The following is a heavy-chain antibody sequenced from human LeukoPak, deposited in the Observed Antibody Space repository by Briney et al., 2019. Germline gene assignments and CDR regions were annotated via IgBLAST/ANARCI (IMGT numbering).Heavy chain of an antibody. CDR3: ARTRYYYGSRSYGAPYYFDY. J-gene: IGHJ4*02. Sequence: SETLSLTCTVSGGPISSNSYYWGWIRQPPGKGLEWIGSIYYSGSTYYNPSLKNRLTISVDTSKNQFSLKLSSVTAADTAVYYCARTRYYYGSRSYGAPYYFDYWGQGTLVTVSS. V-gene: IGHV4-39*01. CDR2: IYYSGST. D-gene: IGHD3-10*01. CDR1: GGPISSNSYY.